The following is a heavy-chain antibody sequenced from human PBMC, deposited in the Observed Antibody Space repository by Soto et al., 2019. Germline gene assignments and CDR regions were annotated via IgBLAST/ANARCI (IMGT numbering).Heavy chain of an antibody. Sequence: QVQLVQSGAEVKKPGASVKVSCKASGYTFTSYGISWVRQAPGQGLEWMGWISAYNGNTNYAQKLQGRVTMTTDTSTSTAYMELRSLRSDDTAVYYCAGDGYYDILTGYPVFDYWGQGTLVTVSS. CDR2: ISAYNGNT. CDR3: AGDGYYDILTGYPVFDY. CDR1: GYTFTSYG. J-gene: IGHJ4*02. D-gene: IGHD3-9*01. V-gene: IGHV1-18*01.